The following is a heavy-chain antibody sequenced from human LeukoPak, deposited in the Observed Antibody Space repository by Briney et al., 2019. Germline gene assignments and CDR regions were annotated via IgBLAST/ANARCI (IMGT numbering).Heavy chain of an antibody. CDR2: IYTSGST. V-gene: IGHV4-4*07. D-gene: IGHD2-15*01. J-gene: IGHJ4*02. CDR3: ARGGGSWQNYYFDY. CDR1: GGSISSYY. Sequence: KPSETLSLTCTVSGGSISSYYWSWIRQPAGKGLEWIGRIYTSGSTNYNPSLKSRVTMSVDTSKNQFSLKLSSVTAADTAVYYCARGGGSWQNYYFDYWGQGTLVTVSS.